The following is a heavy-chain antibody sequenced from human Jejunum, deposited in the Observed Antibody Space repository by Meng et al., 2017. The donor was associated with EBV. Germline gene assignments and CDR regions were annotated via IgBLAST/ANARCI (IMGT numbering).Heavy chain of an antibody. CDR2: IYYSGST. CDR1: GGSVNSGNVY. Sequence: QLQLQESGPGLGKPSETLSLPCTVSGGSVNSGNVYWSWIRQPPGKGLEWIGYIYYSGSTNYIPSLKSRVTISLDTSKNQFSLKLSSVTAADTAVYYCAGLRYSGYDRAFDYWGQGALVTVSS. D-gene: IGHD5-12*01. CDR3: AGLRYSGYDRAFDY. V-gene: IGHV4-61*01. J-gene: IGHJ4*02.